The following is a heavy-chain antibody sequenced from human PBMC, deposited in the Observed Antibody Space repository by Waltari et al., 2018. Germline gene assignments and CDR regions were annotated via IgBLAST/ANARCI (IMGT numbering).Heavy chain of an antibody. V-gene: IGHV1-2*02. CDR1: GYTFGGHY. Sequence: QVQLVQSGTEVKKPGASVKVSCKASGYTFGGHYIHWVRQAPGQGLEWMGWINPNRGDTSYTQKVQGRVTMTRDTSTTTAYMELSELRSDDTAVYYCAKDRYTSTWGSGTGDSWGQGTLVTVSS. CDR3: AKDRYTSTWGSGTGDS. D-gene: IGHD6-13*01. J-gene: IGHJ4*02. CDR2: INPNRGDT.